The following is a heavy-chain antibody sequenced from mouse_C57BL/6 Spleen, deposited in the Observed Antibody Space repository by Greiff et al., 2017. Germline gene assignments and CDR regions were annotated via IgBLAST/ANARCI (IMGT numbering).Heavy chain of an antibody. CDR3: ASGSYDGYYDYAMDY. Sequence: VQVVESGAELMKPGASVKLSCKATGYTFTGYWIEWVKQRPGHGLEWIGEILPGSGSTNYNEKFKGKATFTADTSSNTAYMQLSSLTTEDSAIYYCASGSYDGYYDYAMDYWGQGTSVTVSS. J-gene: IGHJ4*01. CDR1: GYTFTGYW. V-gene: IGHV1-9*01. D-gene: IGHD2-3*01. CDR2: ILPGSGST.